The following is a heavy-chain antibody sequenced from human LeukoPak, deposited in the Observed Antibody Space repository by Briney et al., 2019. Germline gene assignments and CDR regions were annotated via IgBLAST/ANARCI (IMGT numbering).Heavy chain of an antibody. CDR3: ARGMEVMAPNHLFDY. J-gene: IGHJ4*02. CDR2: INTNTGNP. CDR1: GGTFSSYA. V-gene: IGHV7-4-1*02. Sequence: GASVKVSCKASGGTFSSYAISWVRQAPGQGLEWMGWINTNTGNPTYAQGFTGRFVFSLDTSVSTAYLQISSLKAEDTAVYYCARGMEVMAPNHLFDYWGQGTLVTVSS. D-gene: IGHD2-8*01.